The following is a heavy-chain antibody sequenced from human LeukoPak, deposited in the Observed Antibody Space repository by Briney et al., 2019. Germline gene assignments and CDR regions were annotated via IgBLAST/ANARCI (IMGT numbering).Heavy chain of an antibody. D-gene: IGHD6-13*01. CDR1: GYTFTSYG. CDR3: ARDLGIAADLNWFDP. CDR2: ISAYNGNT. Sequence: GASVKVSCKASGYTFTSYGISWVRQAPGQGLEWMGWISAYNGNTNYAQKLQGRVTMTTDTSTSTAYMELRSLRSDDTAVYYCARDLGIAADLNWFDPWGQGTLVTVSS. J-gene: IGHJ5*02. V-gene: IGHV1-18*04.